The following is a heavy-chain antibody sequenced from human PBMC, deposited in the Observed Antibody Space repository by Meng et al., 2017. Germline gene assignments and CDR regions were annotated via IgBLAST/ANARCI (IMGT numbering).Heavy chain of an antibody. Sequence: QITVKASGPPLVKPTQTLTLTCTFSGFSLSTSGVGVDWIRQPPGKALEWLALIYWNDDKRYSPSLKSRLTITKDTSKNQVVLTMTNMDPVDTATYYCAHIPYSSSWYEYFQHWGQGTLVTVSS. CDR3: AHIPYSSSWYEYFQH. D-gene: IGHD6-13*01. CDR2: IYWNDDK. J-gene: IGHJ1*01. CDR1: GFSLSTSGVG. V-gene: IGHV2-5*01.